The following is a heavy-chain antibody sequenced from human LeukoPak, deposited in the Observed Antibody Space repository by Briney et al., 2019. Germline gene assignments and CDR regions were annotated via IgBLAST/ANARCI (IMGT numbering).Heavy chain of an antibody. Sequence: SSETLSLTCGVSGGSVTSTNRWSWVRQPPGKGLEWIGEVRLDGKTHYNPSLQSRLTILVSLSENHISLRLTSVTAADTAVYYCAREGGFFRPLDYSGQGTLVTVSS. D-gene: IGHD3-3*01. CDR3: AREGGFFRPLDY. CDR1: GGSVTSTNR. J-gene: IGHJ4*02. CDR2: VRLDGKT. V-gene: IGHV4-4*02.